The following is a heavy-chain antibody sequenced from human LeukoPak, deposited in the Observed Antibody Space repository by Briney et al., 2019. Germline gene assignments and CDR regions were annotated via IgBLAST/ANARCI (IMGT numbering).Heavy chain of an antibody. CDR1: GFTFSTYW. V-gene: IGHV3-7*01. CDR2: IKQDGSVK. D-gene: IGHD2-8*01. CDR3: ARDINGWNDY. Sequence: PGGSLRLSCAASGFTFSTYWMTWVRQAPGKGLEWVANIKQDGSVKQYVGSVKGRFTISRDNAKNSLYLQMNSLRAEDTAVYYCARDINGWNDYWGQGTLVTVSS. J-gene: IGHJ4*02.